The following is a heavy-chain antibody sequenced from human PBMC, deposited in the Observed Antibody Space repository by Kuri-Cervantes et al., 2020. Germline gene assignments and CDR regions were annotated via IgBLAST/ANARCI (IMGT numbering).Heavy chain of an antibody. D-gene: IGHD4-17*01. J-gene: IGHJ3*02. CDR2: IKQDGSEK. V-gene: IGHV3-7*01. CDR3: ARGHYGEADAFDI. Sequence: GESLKISCAASGFTFSSYWMSWVRQAPGKGLEWVANIKQDGSEKYYVDSVKGRFTISRDNAKNSLYLQMNSLRDEDTAVYHCARGHYGEADAFDIWGQGTMVTVSS. CDR1: GFTFSSYW.